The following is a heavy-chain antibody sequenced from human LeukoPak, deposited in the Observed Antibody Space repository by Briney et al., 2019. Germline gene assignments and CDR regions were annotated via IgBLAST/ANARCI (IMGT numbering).Heavy chain of an antibody. D-gene: IGHD4-23*01. CDR1: GYTLTELS. CDR3: ATDRAVVNWFDP. CDR2: FDPKDGET. J-gene: IGHJ5*02. V-gene: IGHV1-24*01. Sequence: VASVKVSFKVSGYTLTELSMHWVRQAPGKGLEWMGGFDPKDGETIYAQKFQGRVTMTEDTSTDTAYMELSSLRSEDTAVYYCATDRAVVNWFDPWGQGTLVTVSS.